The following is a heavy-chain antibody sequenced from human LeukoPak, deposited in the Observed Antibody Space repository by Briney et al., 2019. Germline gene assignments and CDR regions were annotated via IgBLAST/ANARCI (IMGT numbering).Heavy chain of an antibody. J-gene: IGHJ4*02. CDR2: ISYDGSNK. CDR1: GFTFSSYA. Sequence: PGGSLRLSCAASGFTFSSYAMHWVRQAPGKGLEWEAVISYDGSNKYYADSVKGRFTISRDNSKNTLYLQMNSLRAEDTAVYYCARDRNYYGSGTLRWGQGTLVTVSS. V-gene: IGHV3-30-3*01. CDR3: ARDRNYYGSGTLR. D-gene: IGHD3-10*01.